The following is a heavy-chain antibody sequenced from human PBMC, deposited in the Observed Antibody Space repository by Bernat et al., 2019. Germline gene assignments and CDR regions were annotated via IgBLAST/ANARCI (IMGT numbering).Heavy chain of an antibody. CDR3: AREDRHSSGWFFDY. D-gene: IGHD6-19*01. CDR2: IYSGGST. CDR1: GFTVSSNY. J-gene: IGHJ4*02. Sequence: EVQLVESGGGLVQPGGSLRLSCAASGFTVSSNYMSWVRQAPGKGLEWVSVIYSGGSTYYADSVKGRFTISRDNSKNTLYLQMNSLRAEDTAVYYCAREDRHSSGWFFDYWGQGTLVTVSS. V-gene: IGHV3-66*01.